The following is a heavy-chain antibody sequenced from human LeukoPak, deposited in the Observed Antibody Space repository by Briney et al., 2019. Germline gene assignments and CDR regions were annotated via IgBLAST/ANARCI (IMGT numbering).Heavy chain of an antibody. CDR2: ISSDGSDK. D-gene: IGHD1-26*01. Sequence: GGSLRLSCAASGFTFSYYAMHWVRQAPGKGLEWVAFISSDGSDKYYADSMKGRFTISRDNSKNTLYLQMTSLRGEDTAMYYCARENTYSESYLTHFDYWGQGTLVTVSS. J-gene: IGHJ4*02. CDR1: GFTFSYYA. V-gene: IGHV3-30-3*01. CDR3: ARENTYSESYLTHFDY.